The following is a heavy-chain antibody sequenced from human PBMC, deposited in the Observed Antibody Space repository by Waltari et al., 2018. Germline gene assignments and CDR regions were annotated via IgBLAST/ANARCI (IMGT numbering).Heavy chain of an antibody. D-gene: IGHD1-7*01. CDR3: ARDLFPIAGLELSNWFDP. J-gene: IGHJ5*02. V-gene: IGHV1-2*02. CDR2: INPNSGGT. Sequence: QVQLVQSGAEVKKPGASVKVCCKPSGYTINGESLQWVRRATGHGLEWMGWINPNSGGTNYAQKFQGRVTMTRDTSISTAYMELSRLRSDDTAVYYCARDLFPIAGLELSNWFDPWGQGTLVTVSS. CDR1: GYTINGES.